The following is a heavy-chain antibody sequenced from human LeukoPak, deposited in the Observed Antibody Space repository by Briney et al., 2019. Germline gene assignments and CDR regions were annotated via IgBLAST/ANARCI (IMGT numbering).Heavy chain of an antibody. CDR3: ARVGSSWYGYSQH. J-gene: IGHJ1*01. V-gene: IGHV4-34*01. Sequence: PSETLSLTCAVYGGSFSGYYWSWIRQPPGKGLEWIGEINHSGSTNYNPSLKSRVTISVDTSKNQFSLKLSSVTAADTAVYYCARVGSSWYGYSQHWGQGTLVTVSS. CDR2: INHSGST. CDR1: GGSFSGYY. D-gene: IGHD6-13*01.